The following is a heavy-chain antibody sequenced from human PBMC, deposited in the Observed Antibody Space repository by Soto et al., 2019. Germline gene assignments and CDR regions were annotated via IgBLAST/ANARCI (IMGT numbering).Heavy chain of an antibody. CDR2: IIPIFSKT. Sequence: QVQLVQSGAEAKEPGTSVKVSCKASGGTFSTSSFVRVRQGPGQGLEWMGGIIPIFSKTNVAQKFQGRVTFTADASTRTAYMELSSLGSEDTAMYYCARDVVRSSGGDSWGQGTVVTVSS. CDR3: ARDVVRSSGGDS. J-gene: IGHJ4*02. V-gene: IGHV1-69*01. CDR1: GGTFSTSS. D-gene: IGHD2-15*01.